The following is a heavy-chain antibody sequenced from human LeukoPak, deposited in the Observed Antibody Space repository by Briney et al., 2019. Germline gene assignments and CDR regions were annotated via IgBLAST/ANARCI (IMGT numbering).Heavy chain of an antibody. Sequence: SETLSLTCTVSGGSISSYYWSWIRQPPGKGLEWLGCIYYSGSTNYNPSLKSRVTISIDTSKNQFSLKLNSVTAADTAVYYCARHQLRGFLDDYWGQGTLVTVSS. J-gene: IGHJ4*02. CDR1: GGSISSYY. V-gene: IGHV4-59*08. D-gene: IGHD3-10*01. CDR3: ARHQLRGFLDDY. CDR2: IYYSGST.